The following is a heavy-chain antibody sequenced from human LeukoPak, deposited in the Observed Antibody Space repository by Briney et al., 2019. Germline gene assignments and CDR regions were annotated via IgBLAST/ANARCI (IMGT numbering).Heavy chain of an antibody. J-gene: IGHJ4*02. CDR1: GFTFSSYG. V-gene: IGHV3-30*18. D-gene: IGHD6-13*01. CDR3: AKIKYSSSWYALDY. CDR2: ISYDGSNK. Sequence: GGSLRLSCAASGFTFSSYGMHWVRQAPGKGLEWVAVISYDGSNKYYADSVKGRFTISRDNSKNTLYLQMNSLRAEDTAVYYGAKIKYSSSWYALDYWGQGTLVTVSS.